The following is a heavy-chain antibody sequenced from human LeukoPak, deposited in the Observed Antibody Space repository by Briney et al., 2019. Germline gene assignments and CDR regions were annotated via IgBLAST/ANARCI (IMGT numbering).Heavy chain of an antibody. CDR1: GGSFSGYY. CDR2: INHSGST. V-gene: IGHV4-34*01. D-gene: IGHD6-19*01. CDR3: AKTSSGWGRYFDY. J-gene: IGHJ4*02. Sequence: PSETLSLTCAVYGGSFSGYYWSWIRQPPGKGLEWIGEINHSGSTNYNPSLKSRVTISVDTSKNQFSLKLSSVTAADTAVYYCAKTSSGWGRYFDYWGQGTLVTVSS.